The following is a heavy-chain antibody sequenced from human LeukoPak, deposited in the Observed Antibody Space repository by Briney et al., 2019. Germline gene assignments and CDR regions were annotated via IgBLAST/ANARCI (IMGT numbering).Heavy chain of an antibody. CDR2: INHSGST. J-gene: IGHJ6*02. Sequence: SETLSLTCAVYGGSFSGYYWSWIRQPPGKGLEWVGEINHSGSTNYNPSLKSRVTISVDTSKNQFSLELSSVTAADTAVYYCARKWYCSSTSCYRAFYYYYYGMDVWGQGTTVTVSS. CDR1: GGSFSGYY. CDR3: ARKWYCSSTSCYRAFYYYYYGMDV. D-gene: IGHD2-2*01. V-gene: IGHV4-34*01.